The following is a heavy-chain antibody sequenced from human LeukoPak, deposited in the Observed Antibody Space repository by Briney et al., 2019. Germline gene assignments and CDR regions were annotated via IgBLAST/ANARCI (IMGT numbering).Heavy chain of an antibody. CDR2: IYHSGST. Sequence: SQTLSLTCAVSGGSISSGGYSWSWIRQPPGKGLEWIGYIYHSGSTYYNPSLKSRVTISVDTSKNQFSLKLSSVTAADTAVYYCARKQWLAENVRPWYFDLWGRGTLVTVSS. CDR1: GGSISSGGYS. V-gene: IGHV4-30-2*02. CDR3: ARKQWLAENVRPWYFDL. J-gene: IGHJ2*01. D-gene: IGHD6-19*01.